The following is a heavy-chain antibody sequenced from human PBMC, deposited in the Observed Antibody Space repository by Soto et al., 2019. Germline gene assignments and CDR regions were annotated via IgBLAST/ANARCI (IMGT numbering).Heavy chain of an antibody. CDR1: GYSFTSYW. J-gene: IGHJ6*02. V-gene: IGHV5-51*01. CDR2: IYPGDSDT. CDR3: ARGPLFWSGHYRFGGDYYGMDV. Sequence: GKSLKISCKGSGYSFTSYWIGWVRQMPGKGLEWMGIIYPGDSDTRYSPSFQGQVTISADKSISTAYLQWSSLKASDTAMYYCARGPLFWSGHYRFGGDYYGMDVWGQGTTVTVSS. D-gene: IGHD3-3*01.